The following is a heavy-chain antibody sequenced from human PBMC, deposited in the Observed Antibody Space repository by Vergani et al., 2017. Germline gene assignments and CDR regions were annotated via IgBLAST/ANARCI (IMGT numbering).Heavy chain of an antibody. V-gene: IGHV3-21*01. CDR3: ARDLEVDYCSSTSCYLPDY. Sequence: VQLVESGGGLVKPGGSLRLSCAASGFTFSNYGMHWVRQAPGKGLEWVSSISDSSSYIYYADSVKGRFTISRDNAKNSLYLQMNSLRAEDTALYYCARDLEVDYCSSTSCYLPDYWGQGTLVTVSS. CDR1: GFTFSNYG. D-gene: IGHD2-2*01. J-gene: IGHJ4*02. CDR2: ISDSSSYI.